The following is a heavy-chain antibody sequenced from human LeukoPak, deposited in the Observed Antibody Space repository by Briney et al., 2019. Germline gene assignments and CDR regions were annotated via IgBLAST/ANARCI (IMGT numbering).Heavy chain of an antibody. V-gene: IGHV1-69*06. J-gene: IGHJ1*01. D-gene: IGHD3-22*01. CDR3: ARGSRYYDSSGYSEYFQH. CDR1: GGTFSSYA. CDR2: IIPIFGTA. Sequence: SVKVSCKASGGTFSSYAISWVRQAPGQGLEWMGGIIPIFGTANYAQKFQGRVTITADKSTSTAYMELSSLRSEDTAVYYCARGSRYYDSSGYSEYFQHWGQGTLVTASS.